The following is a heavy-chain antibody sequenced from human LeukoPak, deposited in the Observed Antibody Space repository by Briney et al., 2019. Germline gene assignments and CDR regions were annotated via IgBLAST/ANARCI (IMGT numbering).Heavy chain of an antibody. CDR3: TTLHSWDIVVVVSATPDY. CDR2: FSENGVTT. Sequence: GGSLRLSFAASGFTFSSYAMNWVRQAPGKGLEWVSIFSENGVTTYYADSVKGRFTISRDNSKNTLYLQMNSLITEDTGIYYCTTLHSWDIVVVVSATPDYWGQGTLVTVSS. D-gene: IGHD2-15*01. J-gene: IGHJ4*02. V-gene: IGHV3-23*01. CDR1: GFTFSSYA.